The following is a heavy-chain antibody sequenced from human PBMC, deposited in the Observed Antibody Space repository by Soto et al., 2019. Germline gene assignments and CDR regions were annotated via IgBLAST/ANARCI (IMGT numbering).Heavy chain of an antibody. CDR3: AKDKGSYYYGSGTYDPPYFFDS. CDR2: IYTDGRT. V-gene: IGHV3-53*01. Sequence: GGSLRLSCAASGFFVSNNYMNWVRQAPGKGLEWVSVIYTDGRTAYADSVKGRFTISRDNSKNTLYLQMSSLRPEDTAVYYCAKDKGSYYYGSGTYDPPYFFDSWGRGTLVTVSS. J-gene: IGHJ4*01. D-gene: IGHD3-10*01. CDR1: GFFVSNNY.